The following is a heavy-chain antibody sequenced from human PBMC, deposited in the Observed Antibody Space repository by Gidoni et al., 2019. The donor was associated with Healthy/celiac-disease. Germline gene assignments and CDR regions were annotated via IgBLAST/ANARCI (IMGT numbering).Heavy chain of an antibody. Sequence: EVQLLESGGGLVQPGGSLSLSCAASGFTFISYDMSWVRQAPGKGLEWVSAISGSGGSTYYADSVKGRFTISRDNSKNTLYLQMNSLRAEDTAVYYCAKEGSNIVVVVAATPGAFDIWGQGTMVTVSS. D-gene: IGHD2-15*01. V-gene: IGHV3-23*01. J-gene: IGHJ3*02. CDR1: GFTFISYD. CDR2: ISGSGGST. CDR3: AKEGSNIVVVVAATPGAFDI.